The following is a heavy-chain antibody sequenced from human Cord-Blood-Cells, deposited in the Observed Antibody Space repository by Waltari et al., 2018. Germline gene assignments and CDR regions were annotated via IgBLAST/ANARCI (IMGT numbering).Heavy chain of an antibody. CDR1: GFTVISNY. D-gene: IGHD6-13*01. CDR2: IYSGGST. CDR3: ARGGSANHSSSWFDY. J-gene: IGHJ4*02. Sequence: EVQLVESGGGLIQPGGSLRLSCAASGFTVISNYMSWVRQAPGKGLEWVSVIYSGGSTYYADSVKGRFTISRDNSKNTLYLQMNSLRAEDTAVYYCARGGSANHSSSWFDYWGQGTLVTVSS. V-gene: IGHV3-53*01.